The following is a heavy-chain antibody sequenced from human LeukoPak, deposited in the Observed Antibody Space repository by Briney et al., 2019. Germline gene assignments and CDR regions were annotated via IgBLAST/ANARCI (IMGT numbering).Heavy chain of an antibody. CDR2: IRYDGSNK. CDR3: ATPAYCSSTNCYGVLY. J-gene: IGHJ4*02. CDR1: GFTFSSYG. Sequence: PGGSLRLSCAASGFTFSSYGMHWVRQAPGKGLEWVTFIRYDGSNKYYADSVKGRFTISRDNSKNTLYLQMNSLRAEDTAVYYCATPAYCSSTNCYGVLYWGQGTLVTVSS. D-gene: IGHD2-2*01. V-gene: IGHV3-30*02.